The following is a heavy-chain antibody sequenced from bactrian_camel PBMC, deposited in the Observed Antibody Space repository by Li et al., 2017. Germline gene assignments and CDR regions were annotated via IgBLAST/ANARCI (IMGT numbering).Heavy chain of an antibody. D-gene: IGHD2*01. Sequence: QLVESGGGSVQAGGSLRLACAAPGFSISPYCMGWFRQAPGKEREGVATINGFGTTSYADSVHGRFTISKDNPKNTMYLQMNSLKPEDTAMYYCAADSPIACIQNLQSPAYKYWGQGTQVTVS. V-gene: IGHV3S26*01. CDR3: AADSPIACIQNLQSPAYKY. CDR2: INGFGTT. CDR1: GFSISPYC. J-gene: IGHJ4*01.